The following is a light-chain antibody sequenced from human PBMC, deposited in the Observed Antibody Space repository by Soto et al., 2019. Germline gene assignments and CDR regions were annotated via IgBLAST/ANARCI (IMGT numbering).Light chain of an antibody. Sequence: EIVMTKSPATLSVTPGDRATLSCRASQSVSSSYLAWYQQKPGQAPRLVIYGASSRATGIPDRFSGSGSGTDGTLTISRLEPEDCAVYDCQQYGSSPWTFGQGTKVDIK. J-gene: IGKJ1*01. V-gene: IGKV3-20*01. CDR3: QQYGSSPWT. CDR1: QSVSSSY. CDR2: GAS.